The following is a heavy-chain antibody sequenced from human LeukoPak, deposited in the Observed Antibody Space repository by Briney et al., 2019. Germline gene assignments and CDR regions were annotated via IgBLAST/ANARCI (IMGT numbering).Heavy chain of an antibody. J-gene: IGHJ4*02. CDR2: IHSTGST. CDR3: ARDPSIFFYFDY. Sequence: SETLSLTCTVSGGSISSYYWNWIRQPAGKALEWIGRIHSTGSTNYNPSVSSRVTMSVDTSNSQFSLNLSSVTAADTAIYYCARDPSIFFYFDYWGQGTLVAVSS. CDR1: GGSISSYY. V-gene: IGHV4-4*07.